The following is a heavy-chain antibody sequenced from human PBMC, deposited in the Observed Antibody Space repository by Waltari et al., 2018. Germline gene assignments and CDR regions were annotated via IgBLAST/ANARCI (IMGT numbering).Heavy chain of an antibody. Sequence: QVQLHESGPGLVKPSETLSLTCTVSGGFISRYHWGWVRQFAGKGLEWIGRIHSSGTTNFNPSLKSRVSMSIDTAKSQFSLKLTSVNAADTAVYYCVRLGRHVAAYYYYHMDVWGKGTTVTIS. V-gene: IGHV4-4*07. CDR2: IHSSGTT. CDR3: VRLGRHVAAYYYYHMDV. J-gene: IGHJ6*03. CDR1: GGFISRYH.